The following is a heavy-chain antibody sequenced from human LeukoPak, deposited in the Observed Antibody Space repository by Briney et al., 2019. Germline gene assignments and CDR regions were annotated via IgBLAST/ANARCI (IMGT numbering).Heavy chain of an antibody. CDR3: ARLGAVAGTLVYGMDV. V-gene: IGHV1-69*04. J-gene: IGHJ6*02. D-gene: IGHD6-19*01. CDR1: GGTFSSYA. CDR2: IIPILGIA. Sequence: SVKVSCKASGGTFSSYAISWVRQAPGQGLEWMGRIIPILGIANYAQKFQGRVTITADKSTNTAYMELSSLRSEDTAVYYCARLGAVAGTLVYGMDVWGQGITVTVSS.